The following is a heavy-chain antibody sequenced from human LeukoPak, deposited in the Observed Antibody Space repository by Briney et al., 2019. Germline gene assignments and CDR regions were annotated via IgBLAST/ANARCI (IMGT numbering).Heavy chain of an antibody. Sequence: SGGSLRLSCAASGFTFSSYDMHWVRQATGKGLEWVSAIGTAGDTYYPGSVKGRFTISRENAKNSLYLQMNSLRAGDTAVYYCARGRPPGQIVGATTVAQDYWGQGTLVTVSS. J-gene: IGHJ4*02. CDR2: IGTAGDT. V-gene: IGHV3-13*01. CDR1: GFTFSSYD. CDR3: ARGRPPGQIVGATTVAQDY. D-gene: IGHD1-26*01.